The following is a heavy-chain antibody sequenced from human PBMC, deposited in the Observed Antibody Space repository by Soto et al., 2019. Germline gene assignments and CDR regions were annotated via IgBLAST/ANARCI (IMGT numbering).Heavy chain of an antibody. Sequence: PSETLSLTCTVSGGSISSYYWSWIRQPPGKGLEWIGYIYYSGSTYYNPSLKSRVTISVDTSKNQFSLKLSSVTAADTAVYYCARDRYYYDSSGYYGNFDYWGQGTLVTVSS. J-gene: IGHJ4*02. CDR2: IYYSGST. CDR3: ARDRYYYDSSGYYGNFDY. D-gene: IGHD3-22*01. CDR1: GGSISSYY. V-gene: IGHV4-59*12.